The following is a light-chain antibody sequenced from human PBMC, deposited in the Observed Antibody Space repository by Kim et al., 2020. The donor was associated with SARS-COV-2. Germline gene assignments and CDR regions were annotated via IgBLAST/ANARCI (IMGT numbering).Light chain of an antibody. CDR2: QDT. Sequence: SYELTQPASVSVSPGQTASITCSGDKLGDKYAYWYQQKPGQSPLLVIYQDTKRPSGMPERFSGSNSGNTATLTNSGSQTMDEADYYCLAWASCSRFFGTWTKVTV. V-gene: IGLV3-1*01. CDR3: LAWASCSRF. CDR1: KLGDKY. J-gene: IGLJ1*01.